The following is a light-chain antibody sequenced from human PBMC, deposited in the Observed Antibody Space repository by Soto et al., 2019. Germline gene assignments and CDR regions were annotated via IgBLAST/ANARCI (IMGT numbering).Light chain of an antibody. CDR1: QNVNGF. CDR3: QQRDSWPIT. V-gene: IGKV3-11*01. CDR2: DTS. J-gene: IGKJ5*01. Sequence: EIVLTQFPAILSFSPGQRATLSCRASQNVNGFLAWYQQKPGQVPRLLMYDTSKRATGIPARFSGSGSGTDFTLTISSLDLEDFAVYYCQQRDSWPITFGPGTRLEIK.